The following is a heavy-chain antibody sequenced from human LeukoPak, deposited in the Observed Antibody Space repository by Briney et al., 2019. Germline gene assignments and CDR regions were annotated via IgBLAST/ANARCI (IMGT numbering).Heavy chain of an antibody. D-gene: IGHD3-10*01. CDR3: ARLPGELLSKFFDY. Sequence: SETLSLTCAVYGGSFSGYYWSWIRQPPGKGLEWIGEINHRGSTNYNPSLKSRVTISVDTSKNQFSLKLSSVTAADTAVYYCARLPGELLSKFFDYWGQGTLVTVSS. CDR2: INHRGST. J-gene: IGHJ4*02. V-gene: IGHV4-34*01. CDR1: GGSFSGYY.